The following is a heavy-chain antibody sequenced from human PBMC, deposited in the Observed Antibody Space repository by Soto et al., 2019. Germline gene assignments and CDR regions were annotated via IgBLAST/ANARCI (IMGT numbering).Heavy chain of an antibody. CDR1: GFTFSRYA. D-gene: IGHD2-8*01. J-gene: IGHJ4*02. Sequence: GGSLRLSCAASGFTFSRYAMHWVRQAPGEGLEWVAVISRDGSSKYYRDSVKGRFTVSRDNSNNTLYLSMTSLRPDDTAVFYCARSRNGAVPDSINFWGQGTLVTVSS. V-gene: IGHV3-30-3*01. CDR2: ISRDGSSK. CDR3: ARSRNGAVPDSINF.